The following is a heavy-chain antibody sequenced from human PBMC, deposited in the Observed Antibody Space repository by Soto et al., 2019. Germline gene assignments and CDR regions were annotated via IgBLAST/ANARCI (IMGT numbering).Heavy chain of an antibody. V-gene: IGHV4-31*03. CDR2: IYYSGSP. CDR3: ASATAGSGPIPQYY. D-gene: IGHD3-10*01. J-gene: IGHJ4*02. CDR1: GVSITSGGYY. Sequence: QVQLQESGPGLVKPSQTLSLTCTVSGVSITSGGYYWTWIRQHPGKGLEWIGYIYYSGSPYYHPSLKMRVTISVDTSKNQLSLNLSSVTSADTAVYYLASATAGSGPIPQYYWGQGSLVTVSS.